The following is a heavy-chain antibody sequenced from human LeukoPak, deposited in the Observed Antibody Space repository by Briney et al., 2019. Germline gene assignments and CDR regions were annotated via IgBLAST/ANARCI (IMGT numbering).Heavy chain of an antibody. CDR1: GGSISSSSYY. D-gene: IGHD6-19*01. J-gene: IGHJ4*02. V-gene: IGHV4-39*07. CDR2: IYYSGST. CDR3: ASIAVAGKEGDY. Sequence: SETLSLTCTVSGGSISSSSYYWGWIRQPPGKGLEWIGSIYYSGSTYYNPSLKSRVTISVDTSKNQFSLKLSSVTAADTAVYYCASIAVAGKEGDYWGQGTLVTVSS.